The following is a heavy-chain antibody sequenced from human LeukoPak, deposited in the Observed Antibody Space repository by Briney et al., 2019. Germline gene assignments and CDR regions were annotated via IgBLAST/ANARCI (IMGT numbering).Heavy chain of an antibody. J-gene: IGHJ4*02. CDR2: IYTSETT. CDR1: GGSISSREYY. CDR3: ARHRSPSSLSYFDI. D-gene: IGHD6-19*01. V-gene: IGHV4-61*05. Sequence: PSETLSLTCSISGGSISSREYYWGWIRQPPGKGLEWIGYIYTSETTKYNPSLRSRVSISIDTSKNQFSLRLSSMTAADTAVYYCARHRSPSSLSYFDIWGQGTLVIVSS.